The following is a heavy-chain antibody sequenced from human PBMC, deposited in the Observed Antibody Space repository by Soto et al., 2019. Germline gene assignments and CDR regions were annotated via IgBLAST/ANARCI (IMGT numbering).Heavy chain of an antibody. CDR1: GGSFSGYY. CDR2: INHSGST. V-gene: IGHV4-34*01. J-gene: IGHJ4*02. CDR3: ATSGGYSSSWYVY. Sequence: QVQLQQWGAGLLKPSETLSLTCAVYGGSFSGYYWSWIRQPPGQGLEWIGEINHSGSTNYNPSLTGRVTISLDTSKNQFSLKLSSVTASDTAVYYCATSGGYSSSWYVYWGQGTLVTVSS. D-gene: IGHD6-13*01.